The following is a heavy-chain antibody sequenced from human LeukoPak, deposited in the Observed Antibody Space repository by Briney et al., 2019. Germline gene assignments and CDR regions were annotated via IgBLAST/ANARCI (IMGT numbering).Heavy chain of an antibody. J-gene: IGHJ4*02. CDR2: IWYDGSNK. V-gene: IGHV3-33*06. CDR1: GFTFSTYG. D-gene: IGHD4-11*01. CDR3: AKDPYSNYVGMELGYDFDY. Sequence: GRSPRLSCAASGFTFSTYGMHWARHAPAQGLDWVAVIWYDGSNKYSADSAKGRFTISRENSQNTLYPQMNSLRAEDTAVYYGAKDPYSNYVGMELGYDFDYWGQGTLVTVSS.